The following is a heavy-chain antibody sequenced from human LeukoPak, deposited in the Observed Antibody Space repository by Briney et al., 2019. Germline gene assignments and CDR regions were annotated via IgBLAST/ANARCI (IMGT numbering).Heavy chain of an antibody. CDR1: GGSIGSYY. V-gene: IGHV4-4*09. J-gene: IGHJ4*02. CDR3: ARSNWYEYFDN. Sequence: QVQLQESGPGLIKPSETLSHTCTVSGGSIGSYYWSWIRQPPGKGLEWIGYVYTSGSTNYNPSFKSRVTISADTSKNQFSLRLTSVTAADTALYYCARSNWYEYFDNWGQGTLVTVSS. D-gene: IGHD1-20*01. CDR2: VYTSGST.